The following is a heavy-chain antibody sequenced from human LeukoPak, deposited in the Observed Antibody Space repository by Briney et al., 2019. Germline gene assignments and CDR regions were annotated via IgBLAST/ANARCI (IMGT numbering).Heavy chain of an antibody. J-gene: IGHJ4*02. Sequence: PSETLSLTCGVYGGSFNNYYWVSCIRQPPGKGLEWIGEINHSGSTYYNPSLQIRVTISVDTSKNQFSLKLSYVTDAGTAVYCCARLGRRGYYFDYWGQGTLVTVSS. V-gene: IGHV4-34*01. CDR3: ARLGRRGYYFDY. CDR1: GGSFNNYY. CDR2: INHSGST. D-gene: IGHD7-27*01.